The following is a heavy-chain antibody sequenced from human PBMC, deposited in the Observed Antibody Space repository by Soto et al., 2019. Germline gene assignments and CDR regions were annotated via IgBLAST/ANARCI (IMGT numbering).Heavy chain of an antibody. CDR3: AGVGQEQPERPRYANWFDP. J-gene: IGHJ5*02. CDR2: IIPILGIA. Sequence: QVQLVQSGAEVKKPGSSVKVSCKASGGTFSSYTISWVRQAPGQGLEWMGRIIPILGIANYAQKFQGRVNNTGDKSTGTGYMELSSLRSEDTAVYLWAGVGQEQPERPRYANWFDPWGQGTLVTVSS. CDR1: GGTFSSYT. D-gene: IGHD1-1*01. V-gene: IGHV1-69*02.